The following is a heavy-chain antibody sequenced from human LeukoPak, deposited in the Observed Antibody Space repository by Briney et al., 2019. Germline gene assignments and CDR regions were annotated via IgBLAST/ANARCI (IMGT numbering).Heavy chain of an antibody. J-gene: IGHJ4*02. V-gene: IGHV4-34*01. CDR1: GESFSAYF. CDR3: ARGSSFDGYCSAGACDAGYYDS. CDR2: INHRGSS. Sequence: SETLSLTCAVYGESFSAYFWDWIRQAPGKPLEYIGEINHRGSSHYNPSLKTRVTLSVDTSKNQFSLKLTSVTAADTAVYFCARGSSFDGYCSAGACDAGYYDSWGQGTPVTASS. D-gene: IGHD2-15*01.